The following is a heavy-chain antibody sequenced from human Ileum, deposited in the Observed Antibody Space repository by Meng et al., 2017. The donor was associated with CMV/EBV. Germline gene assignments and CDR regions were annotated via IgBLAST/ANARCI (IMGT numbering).Heavy chain of an antibody. D-gene: IGHD6-6*01. Sequence: AVYGGSFSGYSGTWIRQPPGKGLEWIGEINRSGRTSYNSSLRSRVTISVDTHKNQLSLELRSVTAADTAVYYCASVNEAYLSRQLEYWGQGTLVTVSS. CDR2: INRSGRT. V-gene: IGHV4-34*01. J-gene: IGHJ4*02. CDR3: ASVNEAYLSRQLEY. CDR1: GGSFSGYS.